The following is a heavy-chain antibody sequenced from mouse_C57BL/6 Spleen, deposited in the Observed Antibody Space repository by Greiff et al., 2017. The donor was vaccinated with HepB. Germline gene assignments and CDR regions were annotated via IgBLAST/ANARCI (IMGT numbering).Heavy chain of an antibody. D-gene: IGHD3-1*01. CDR1: GFTFSSYG. CDR2: ISSGGSYT. CDR3: ARGGSGFDY. V-gene: IGHV5-6*01. J-gene: IGHJ2*01. Sequence: EVNVVESGGDLVKPGGSLKLSCAASGFTFSSYGMSWVRQTPDKRLEWVATISSGGSYTYYPDSVKGRFTISRDNAKNTLYLQMSSLKSEDTAMYYCARGGSGFDYWGQGTTLTVSS.